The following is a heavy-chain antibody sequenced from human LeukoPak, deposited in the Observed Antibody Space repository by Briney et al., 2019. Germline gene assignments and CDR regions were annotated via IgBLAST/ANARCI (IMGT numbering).Heavy chain of an antibody. CDR2: ISYNGGT. CDR1: GASINIYY. CDR3: ARAPDYFYMDV. J-gene: IGHJ6*03. V-gene: IGHV4-59*08. Sequence: SETLSLTCTVSGASINIYYWGWVRQPPGKGLEWIGYISYNGGTNYNPSLKSRVTISEDTSKNQFSLKVTSVTAADTAVYFCARAPDYFYMDVWGKGTTVTVSS.